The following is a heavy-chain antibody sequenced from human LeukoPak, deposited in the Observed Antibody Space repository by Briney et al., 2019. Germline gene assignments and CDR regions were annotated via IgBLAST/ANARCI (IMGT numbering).Heavy chain of an antibody. V-gene: IGHV4-34*01. Sequence: SETLSLTCAVYGGSFSGYYWSWIRQPPGKGLEWIGEINHSGSTNYNPSLKSRVTISVDTSKNQFSLKLSSVTAADTAVYHCARADSSGQIDYWGQGTLVTVSS. CDR1: GGSFSGYY. D-gene: IGHD3-22*01. CDR3: ARADSSGQIDY. CDR2: INHSGST. J-gene: IGHJ4*02.